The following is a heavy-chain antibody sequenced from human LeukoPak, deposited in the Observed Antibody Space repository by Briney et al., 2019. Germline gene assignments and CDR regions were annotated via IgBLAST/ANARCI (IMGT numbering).Heavy chain of an antibody. J-gene: IGHJ4*02. V-gene: IGHV4-34*01. CDR3: ARATYSSPPDY. Sequence: PSETLSLTCAVYGGSFSGYYWSWIRQPPGKGLEWIGEINHSGSTNYNPSLKSRVTISVDTSKNQLSLKLSSLTAADTAVYYCARATYSSPPDYWGQGTLVTVSS. CDR2: INHSGST. D-gene: IGHD6-6*01. CDR1: GGSFSGYY.